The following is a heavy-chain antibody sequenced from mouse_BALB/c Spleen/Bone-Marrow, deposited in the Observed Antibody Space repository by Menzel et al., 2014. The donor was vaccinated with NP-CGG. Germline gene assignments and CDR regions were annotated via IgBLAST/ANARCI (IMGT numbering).Heavy chain of an antibody. Sequence: VHLVESGAELAKPGASVKMSCKASGYTFSNYWMHWVKQRPGQGLEWIGYINPSTGYTEYNQKFKDKATLTADKSSSTAYMQLSSLTSEDSAVYYCARSRGKYAMDYWGQGTSVTVSS. CDR2: INPSTGYT. V-gene: IGHV1-7*01. D-gene: IGHD2-1*01. CDR3: ARSRGKYAMDY. CDR1: GYTFSNYW. J-gene: IGHJ4*01.